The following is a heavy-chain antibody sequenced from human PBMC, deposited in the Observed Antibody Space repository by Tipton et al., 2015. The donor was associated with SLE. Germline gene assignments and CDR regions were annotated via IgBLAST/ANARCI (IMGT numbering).Heavy chain of an antibody. CDR1: KFTFSSYS. J-gene: IGHJ4*02. V-gene: IGHV3-30*04. CDR3: ARGWFGELPFDY. CDR2: ISYDGSNK. D-gene: IGHD3-10*01. Sequence: SLRLSCSASKFTFSSYSMHWVRQAPGKGLEWVAVISYDGSNKYYADSVKGRFTISRDNAKNSLYLQMNSLRAEDTAVYYCARGWFGELPFDYWGQGTLVTVSS.